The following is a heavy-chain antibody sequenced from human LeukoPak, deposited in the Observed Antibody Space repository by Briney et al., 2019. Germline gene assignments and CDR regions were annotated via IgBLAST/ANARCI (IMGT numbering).Heavy chain of an antibody. CDR3: VLRYFDWLFDY. V-gene: IGHV4-4*02. CDR2: IYHSGST. Sequence: SETLSLTCAVSGGSISSSNWWSWVRPPPGKGLEWIGEIYHSGSTNYNPSLKSRVTISVDKSKNQFSLKLSSVTAADTVVYYCVLRYFDWLFDYWGQGTLVTVSS. J-gene: IGHJ4*02. D-gene: IGHD3-9*01. CDR1: GGSISSSNW.